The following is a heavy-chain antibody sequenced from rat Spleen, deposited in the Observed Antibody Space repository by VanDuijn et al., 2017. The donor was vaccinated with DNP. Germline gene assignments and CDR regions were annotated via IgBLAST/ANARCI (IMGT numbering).Heavy chain of an antibody. CDR2: IIYDGSST. Sequence: EVQLVESGGGLVQPGNSLRLSCAASGFTFRDYAMAWIRQSPKKGLEWVATIIYDGSSTYYRDSVKGRFTISRDNTKSALYLQMNSLRSEDTATYYCAKVRTTGIPGFAYWGQGTLVTVSS. J-gene: IGHJ3*01. D-gene: IGHD1-9*01. CDR3: AKVRTTGIPGFAY. V-gene: IGHV5-17*01. CDR1: GFTFRDYA.